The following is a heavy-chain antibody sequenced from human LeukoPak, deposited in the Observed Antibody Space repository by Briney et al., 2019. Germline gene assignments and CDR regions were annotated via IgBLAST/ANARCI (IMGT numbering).Heavy chain of an antibody. CDR1: GYSISSGYY. CDR2: IYHSGSS. J-gene: IGHJ4*02. D-gene: IGHD5-18*01. Sequence: SETLSLTCTVSGYSISSGYYWGWIRPPPGKGLGGIGSIYHSGSSYYNPSLKRRVTISVDTYKNQFSLKLSSVTAADTAVYYCARVGGYSYGLYYFDYWGQGTLVTVSS. CDR3: ARVGGYSYGLYYFDY. V-gene: IGHV4-38-2*02.